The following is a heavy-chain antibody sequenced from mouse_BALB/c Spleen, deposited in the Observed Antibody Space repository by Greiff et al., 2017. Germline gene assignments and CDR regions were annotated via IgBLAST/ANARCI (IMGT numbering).Heavy chain of an antibody. CDR3: TRGGNYTRSYYAMDY. V-gene: IGHV1-5*01. D-gene: IGHD2-1*01. Sequence: EVQLHQSGTVLARPGASVKMSCKASGYSFTSYWMHWVKQRPGQGLEWIGAIYPGNSDTSYNQKFKGKAKLTAVTSASTAYMELSSLTNEDSAVYYCTRGGNYTRSYYAMDYWGQGTSVTVSS. J-gene: IGHJ4*01. CDR2: IYPGNSDT. CDR1: GYSFTSYW.